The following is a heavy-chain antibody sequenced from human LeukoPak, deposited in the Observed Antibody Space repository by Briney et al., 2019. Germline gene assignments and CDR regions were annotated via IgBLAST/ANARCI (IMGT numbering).Heavy chain of an antibody. V-gene: IGHV3-49*04. CDR3: TRGGPGDY. CDR2: IRTKAYGGTT. J-gene: IGHJ4*02. Sequence: GGSLRLSCTASGFTFGDYAMSWVRQTPGKGLEWIGFIRTKAYGGTTEYAASVKGRFTISRDDSKIIAYLQMNSLKAEDTAVYYCTRGGPGDYWGQGTLVTVSS. CDR1: GFTFGDYA. D-gene: IGHD3-10*01.